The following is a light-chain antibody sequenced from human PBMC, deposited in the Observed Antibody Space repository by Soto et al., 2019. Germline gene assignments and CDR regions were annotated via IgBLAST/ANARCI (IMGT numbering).Light chain of an antibody. CDR2: DAS. CDR1: QSVSSSY. V-gene: IGKV3D-20*02. CDR3: QQCSDWPLT. Sequence: PGERVTLSCRASQSVSSSYLTWYQQKPGQAPRLLIYDASKRATGTPARFSGSGSGTDFTLTISSLEPEDFAVYFCQQCSDWPLTFGGGTKVDIK. J-gene: IGKJ4*01.